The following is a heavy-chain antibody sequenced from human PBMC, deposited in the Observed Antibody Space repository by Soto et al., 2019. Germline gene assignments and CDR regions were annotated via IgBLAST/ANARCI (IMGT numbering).Heavy chain of an antibody. J-gene: IGHJ4*02. CDR1: GGSIINGGYY. V-gene: IGHV4-31*03. CDR2: IYNSGST. CDR3: ARGGDEYYFDY. Sequence: SEPRSLTCPVSGGSIINGGYYWTWIRQHPGKGLEWIGYIYNSGSTYYNPSLKSRVSISVDPSKNQFSLKLTSVTAADTAVYYCARGGDEYYFDYWGQGTQVNAPQ. D-gene: IGHD6-6*01.